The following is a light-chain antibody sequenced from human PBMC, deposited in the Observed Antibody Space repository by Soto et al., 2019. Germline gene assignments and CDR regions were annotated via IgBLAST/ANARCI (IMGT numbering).Light chain of an antibody. V-gene: IGKV3-15*01. J-gene: IGKJ1*01. CDR1: QSVSSN. CDR3: QQYGSLGT. Sequence: EIVMTQSRATLSVSPGERATLSCRASQSVSSNLAWYHQKPGQAPRLLIYGASTRATGIPARFSGSGSGTDFTLTISRLEPEDFAVYYCQQYGSLGTFGQGTKVDIK. CDR2: GAS.